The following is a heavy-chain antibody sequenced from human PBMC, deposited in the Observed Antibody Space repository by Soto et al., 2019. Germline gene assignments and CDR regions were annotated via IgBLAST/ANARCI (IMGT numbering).Heavy chain of an antibody. CDR1: GGSISSKSDY. CDR3: VRHDKAAVVSTRFDP. D-gene: IGHD3-22*01. J-gene: IGHJ5*02. V-gene: IGHV4-39*01. CDR2: FYFGGNT. Sequence: SETLSLTCTVSGGSISSKSDYWGWIRQPPGKGLEWIASFYFGGNTYSNPSLKSRVTLSMGSSQNQFSLNLTSVTAADTAVYFCVRHDKAAVVSTRFDPWGQGILVTVSS.